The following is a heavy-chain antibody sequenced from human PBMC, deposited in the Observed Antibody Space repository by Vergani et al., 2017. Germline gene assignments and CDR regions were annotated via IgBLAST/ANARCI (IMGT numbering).Heavy chain of an antibody. D-gene: IGHD3-3*01. V-gene: IGHV3-74*01. Sequence: EVQLVESGGGLVQPGGSLRLSCAASGFTFSSYWMHWVRQAPGKGLVWVSRINSDGSSTSYADSVKGRFTISRDNAKNTLYLQMNSLRAEDTAVYYCARGRYYDFWSGYYTRENYYYYYMDVWGKGTTVTVSS. CDR2: INSDGSST. J-gene: IGHJ6*03. CDR1: GFTFSSYW. CDR3: ARGRYYDFWSGYYTRENYYYYYMDV.